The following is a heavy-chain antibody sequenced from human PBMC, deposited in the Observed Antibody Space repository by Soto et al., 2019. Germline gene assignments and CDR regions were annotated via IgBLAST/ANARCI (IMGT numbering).Heavy chain of an antibody. CDR2: ITSDTKTI. CDR1: GFRFSIYS. D-gene: IGHD6-19*01. J-gene: IGHJ4*02. Sequence: EVQLVESGGNLVQPGGSLRLSCAASGFRFSIYSMNWVRQAPGKGLEWSAYITSDTKTIKYADSVRGRFTISRDNGKNSVYLQMNSLRDEDTAVYYCARSVEVHFDYWGQGTVVTVSA. CDR3: ARSVEVHFDY. V-gene: IGHV3-48*02.